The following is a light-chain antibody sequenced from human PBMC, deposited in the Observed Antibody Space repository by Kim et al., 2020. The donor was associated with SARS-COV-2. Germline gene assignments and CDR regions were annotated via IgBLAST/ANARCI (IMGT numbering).Light chain of an antibody. CDR1: QSVSSSY. Sequence: EIVLTQSPGTLSLSPGERATLSCRASQSVSSSYLAWYQQKPGQAPRLLIYGASSRATGIPDRFSGSGSGTDFTLTISRLEPEDFAVYYCQQQGSSPPYTFGQGTKLEI. V-gene: IGKV3-20*01. CDR2: GAS. CDR3: QQQGSSPPYT. J-gene: IGKJ2*01.